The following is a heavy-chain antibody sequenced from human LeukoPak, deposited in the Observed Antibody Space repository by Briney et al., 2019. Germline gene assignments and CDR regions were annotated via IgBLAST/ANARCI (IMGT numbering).Heavy chain of an antibody. V-gene: IGHV4-39*07. J-gene: IGHJ3*02. CDR1: GGSISSYY. CDR3: ARLHFWSGYYVGAFDI. Sequence: SETLSLTCTVSGGSISSYYWGWIRQPPGKGLEWIGSIYYSGSTYYNPSLKSRVTISVDTSKNQFSLKLSSVTAADTAVYYCARLHFWSGYYVGAFDIWGQGTMVTVSS. CDR2: IYYSGST. D-gene: IGHD3-3*01.